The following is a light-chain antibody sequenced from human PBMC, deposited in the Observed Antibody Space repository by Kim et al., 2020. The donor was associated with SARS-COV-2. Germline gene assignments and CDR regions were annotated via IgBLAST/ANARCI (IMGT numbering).Light chain of an antibody. CDR2: HDS. CDR3: QTWDASTVV. V-gene: IGLV3-1*01. CDR1: KLGDKY. Sequence: SVSPGQTARITCSGDKLGDKYASWYQQAPGQSPVVVIYHDSKRPSGLPERFSGFNSGNTATLIISGTQAMDEADYYCQTWDASTVVFGGGTQLTVL. J-gene: IGLJ2*01.